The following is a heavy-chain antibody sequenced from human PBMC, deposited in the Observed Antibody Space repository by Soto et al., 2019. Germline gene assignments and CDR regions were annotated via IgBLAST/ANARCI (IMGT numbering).Heavy chain of an antibody. Sequence: QLQLQESGPGLVKPSETLSLTCTVSGGSISSSSYYWGWIRQPPGKGLEWIGSIYYSGSTYYNPSLQRRVPISLHTSKTQFSLKLSPVTAAGTAVYYCARGVGVFGELWGQGTLVTVSS. CDR1: GGSISSSSYY. D-gene: IGHD3-10*01. V-gene: IGHV4-39*01. CDR2: IYYSGST. J-gene: IGHJ4*02. CDR3: ARGVGVFGEL.